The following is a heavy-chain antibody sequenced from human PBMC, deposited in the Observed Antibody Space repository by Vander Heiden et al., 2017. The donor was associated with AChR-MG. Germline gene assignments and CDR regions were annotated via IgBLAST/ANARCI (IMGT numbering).Heavy chain of an antibody. D-gene: IGHD3-3*01. CDR2: INHSGST. J-gene: IGHJ4*02. CDR3: ARVIKDDFWSGDYRFDY. CDR1: GGSFSGYY. Sequence: QVQLQQWGAGLLKPSETLSLTCAVYGGSFSGYYWSWIRQPPGKGLEWIGEINHSGSTNYNPSLKSRVTISVDTSKNQFSLKLSSVTAADTAVYYCARVIKDDFWSGDYRFDYWGQGTLVTVSS. V-gene: IGHV4-34*01.